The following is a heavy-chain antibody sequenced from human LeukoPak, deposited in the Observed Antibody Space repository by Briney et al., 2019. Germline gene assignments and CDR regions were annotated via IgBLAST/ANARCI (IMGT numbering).Heavy chain of an antibody. Sequence: GGSLRLSCAASGFTFDDYSMHWVRQAPGKGLEWVSGISWNSGSAGYADSVKGRFTISRDSAKNSLCLQMNSLRTEDTALYYCAKDRTYSAYAALDYWGQGTLVTVSS. CDR2: ISWNSGSA. V-gene: IGHV3-9*01. CDR1: GFTFDDYS. J-gene: IGHJ4*02. CDR3: AKDRTYSAYAALDY. D-gene: IGHD5-12*01.